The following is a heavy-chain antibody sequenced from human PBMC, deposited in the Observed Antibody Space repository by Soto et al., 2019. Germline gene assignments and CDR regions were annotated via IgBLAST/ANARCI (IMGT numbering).Heavy chain of an antibody. V-gene: IGHV1-18*01. CDR3: ARETAYCSGRTCYTAFDV. D-gene: IGHD2-15*01. J-gene: IGHJ3*01. CDR1: GYTFTSYG. CDR2: ISPYIGDT. Sequence: VHLEQSGAEVREPGASVQVSCNTSGYTFTSYGVTWLRQAPGQGLEWMGWISPYIGDTNYAEKFQGRVTMNTDTSTRTAYMELRRLTSDDTATYYCARETAYCSGRTCYTAFDVWGQGTVVTVSS.